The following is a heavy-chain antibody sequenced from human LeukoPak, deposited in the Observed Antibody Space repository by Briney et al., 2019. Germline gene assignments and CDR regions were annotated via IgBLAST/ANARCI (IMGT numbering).Heavy chain of an antibody. D-gene: IGHD3-22*01. Sequence: PGGSLRLSCAASGFTFSRYAMSWVRQAPGKGLEWVSSISSSSSYIYYADSVKGRFTISRDNAKNSLYLQMNSLRAEDTAVYYCARNYYYDSSGYYPFDYWGQGTLVTVSS. J-gene: IGHJ4*02. V-gene: IGHV3-21*01. CDR3: ARNYYYDSSGYYPFDY. CDR2: ISSSSSYI. CDR1: GFTFSRYA.